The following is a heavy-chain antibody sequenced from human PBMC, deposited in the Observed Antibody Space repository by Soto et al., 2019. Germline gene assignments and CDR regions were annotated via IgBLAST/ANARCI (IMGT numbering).Heavy chain of an antibody. CDR2: INHSGST. D-gene: IGHD3-10*01. Sequence: SETLSLTCAVYGGSFSGYYWSWIRQPPGKGLEWIGEINHSGSTNYNPSLKSRVTISVDTSKYQFSLRLSSVTAADTAVYYCARGRPVLLWFGEFQNWFGPWGQGTLVTVCS. V-gene: IGHV4-34*01. CDR1: GGSFSGYY. CDR3: ARGRPVLLWFGEFQNWFGP. J-gene: IGHJ5*02.